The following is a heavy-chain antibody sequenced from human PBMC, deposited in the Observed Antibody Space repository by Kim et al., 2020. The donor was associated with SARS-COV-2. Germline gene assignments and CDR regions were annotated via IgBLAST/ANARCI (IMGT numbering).Heavy chain of an antibody. J-gene: IGHJ4*02. Sequence: SVKVSCKASGGTFSSYAISWVRQAPGQGLEWMGGIIPIFGTANYAQKFQGRVTITADESTSTAYMELSSLRSEDTAVYYCASQDYYDSSGFRAWFLGNDYWGQGTLVTVSS. CDR3: ASQDYYDSSGFRAWFLGNDY. CDR2: IIPIFGTA. V-gene: IGHV1-69*13. D-gene: IGHD3-22*01. CDR1: GGTFSSYA.